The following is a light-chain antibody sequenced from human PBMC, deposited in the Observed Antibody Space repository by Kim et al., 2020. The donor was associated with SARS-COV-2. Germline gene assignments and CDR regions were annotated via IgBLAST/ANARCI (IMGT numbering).Light chain of an antibody. CDR2: KAS. CDR1: QEIGTW. V-gene: IGKV1-5*03. CDR3: QQYESYWT. J-gene: IGKJ1*01. Sequence: SAAVGDRVTMTCRASQEIGTWVAWYQQRPGRAPKLLIYKASALDSGVPGRFSGSGSGTEFTLTIDSLQADDVAIYYCQQYESYWTFGQGTKVDIK.